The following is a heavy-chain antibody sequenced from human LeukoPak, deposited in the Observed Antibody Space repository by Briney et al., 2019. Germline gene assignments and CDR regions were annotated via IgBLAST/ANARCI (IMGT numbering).Heavy chain of an antibody. CDR3: ARLGGEWVDY. CDR1: GGSISSYY. J-gene: IGHJ4*02. V-gene: IGHV4-59*08. CDR2: IYYSGST. Sequence: SETLSLTCTVSGGSISSYYWSWIRQPPGKGLEWIGYIYYSGSTNYNSSLKSRVTISVDTSKNQFSLKLSSVTAADTAVYYCARLGGEWVDYWGQGTLVTVSS. D-gene: IGHD3-10*01.